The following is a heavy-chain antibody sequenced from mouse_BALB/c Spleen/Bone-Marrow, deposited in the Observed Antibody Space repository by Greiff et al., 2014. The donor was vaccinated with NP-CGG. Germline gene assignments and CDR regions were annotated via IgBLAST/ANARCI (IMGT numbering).Heavy chain of an antibody. CDR2: IYPGNVNT. Sequence: VKLQESGPELVKPGASVRISCKASGYTFTSYYIHWVKQRPGQGLEWIGWIYPGNVNTKYNEKFKGKATLTADKSSSTAYMQLSSLTSEDSAVYFCARGVTTGGFAYWGQGTLVTVSA. D-gene: IGHD2-3*01. V-gene: IGHV1S56*01. CDR1: GYTFTSYY. CDR3: ARGVTTGGFAY. J-gene: IGHJ3*01.